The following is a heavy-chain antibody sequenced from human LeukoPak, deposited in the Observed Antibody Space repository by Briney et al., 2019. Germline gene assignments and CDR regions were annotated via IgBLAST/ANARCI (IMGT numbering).Heavy chain of an antibody. D-gene: IGHD6-6*01. CDR3: ARGGEQLALDY. J-gene: IGHJ4*02. CDR2: ISSSSSYI. CDR1: GLTLSSYS. V-gene: IGHV3-21*01. Sequence: GGSLRLSCAASGLTLSSYSMNWVRQAPGNGLEWVSSISSSSSYIYHADSVKGRFTISRDNAKNSPYLQMNSLRAEDTAVYYCARGGEQLALDYWGQGTLVTVSS.